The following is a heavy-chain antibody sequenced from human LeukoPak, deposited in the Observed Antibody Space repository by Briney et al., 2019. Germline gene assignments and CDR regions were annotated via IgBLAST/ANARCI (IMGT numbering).Heavy chain of an antibody. V-gene: IGHV1-2*02. Sequence: ASVKVSCKASGYTFTGYYLHWVRQAPGQGLEWVGWINPNSGGTNYAQKFQGRVTMTRDTSINTIYMELSRLRSDDTAVYYCSRDVGGIAAAGTDLLYFDYWGQGTLVTVSS. CDR1: GYTFTGYY. J-gene: IGHJ4*02. CDR2: INPNSGGT. D-gene: IGHD6-13*01. CDR3: SRDVGGIAAAGTDLLYFDY.